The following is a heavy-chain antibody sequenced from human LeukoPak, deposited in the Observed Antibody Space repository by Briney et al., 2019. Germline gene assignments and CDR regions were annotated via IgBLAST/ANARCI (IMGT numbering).Heavy chain of an antibody. CDR3: ARIFRGYSGGGWYKSWFDP. V-gene: IGHV4-59*12. Sequence: SETLSLTCTVSGGSIRSYYWSWIRQPPGKGLEWIGYIYYSGSTNYNPSLKSRVTISVDTSKNQFSLKLTSVTAADMAVYFCARIFRGYSGGGWYKSWFDPWGQGTLVTVSS. CDR1: GGSIRSYY. J-gene: IGHJ5*02. CDR2: IYYSGST. D-gene: IGHD2-15*01.